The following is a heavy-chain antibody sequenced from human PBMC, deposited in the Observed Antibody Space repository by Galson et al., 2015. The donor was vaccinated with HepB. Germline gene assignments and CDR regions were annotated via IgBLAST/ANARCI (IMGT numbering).Heavy chain of an antibody. Sequence: SLRLSCAASGSTFSSYAMHWVRQAPGKGLEWVAVISYDGSNKYYADSVKGRFTISRDNSKNTLYLQMNSLRAEDTAVYYCARGPYYDFWSGHNYYFDYRGQGTLVTVSS. CDR2: ISYDGSNK. V-gene: IGHV3-30-3*01. CDR1: GSTFSSYA. D-gene: IGHD3-3*01. CDR3: ARGPYYDFWSGHNYYFDY. J-gene: IGHJ4*02.